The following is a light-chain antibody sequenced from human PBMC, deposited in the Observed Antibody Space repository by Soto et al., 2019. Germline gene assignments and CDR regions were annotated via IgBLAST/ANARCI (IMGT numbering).Light chain of an antibody. CDR3: QQASSFPIT. V-gene: IGKV1-12*01. CDR1: QDVGKW. CDR2: GAS. J-gene: IGKJ5*01. Sequence: DIQMTQSPPSVSASVGDRVTITCRASQDVGKWVAWYQQKSGKAPTLLIHGASNLQSGVPPRYSGSGYGTDFTLTISSLQPEDFATYYCQQASSFPITFGQGTRLEIK.